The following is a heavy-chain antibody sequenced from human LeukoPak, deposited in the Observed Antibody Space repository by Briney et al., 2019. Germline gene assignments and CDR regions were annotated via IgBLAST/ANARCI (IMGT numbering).Heavy chain of an antibody. V-gene: IGHV3-30*02. CDR3: AKEGGWNSGSYPFDY. CDR1: GFTFSSYG. CDR2: IRYDGSNK. D-gene: IGHD1-26*01. Sequence: GGSLRLSCAASGFTFSSYGMHWVRQAPGKGLEWVAFIRYDGSNKYYADSVKGRFTISRDNSKNTLYLQMNSLRAEDTAVYYCAKEGGWNSGSYPFDYWGQGTLVTVSS. J-gene: IGHJ4*02.